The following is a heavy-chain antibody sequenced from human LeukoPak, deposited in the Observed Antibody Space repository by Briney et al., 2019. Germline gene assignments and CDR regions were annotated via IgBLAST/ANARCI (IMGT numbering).Heavy chain of an antibody. CDR3: ARAGPMVHAYYFDY. CDR1: GFTFSSYS. V-gene: IGHV3-21*01. CDR2: ISSSSSYI. Sequence: GGSLRLSCAASGFTFSSYSMNWVRQAPGKGLEWVSSISSSSSYIYYADSVKGRFTISRDNAKNSLYLQMNSLRAEDTAVYYCARAGPMVHAYYFDYWGQGTLVTVSS. D-gene: IGHD3-10*01. J-gene: IGHJ4*02.